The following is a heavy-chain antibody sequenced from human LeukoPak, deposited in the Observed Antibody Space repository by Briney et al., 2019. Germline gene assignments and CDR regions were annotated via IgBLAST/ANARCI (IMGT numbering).Heavy chain of an antibody. CDR1: GFIISTHG. J-gene: IGHJ4*02. D-gene: IGHD3-16*02. CDR3: ARGSAVGGVIVIFDY. V-gene: IGHV3-30*03. CDR2: VSYDGSEK. Sequence: GGSLRLSCAASGFIISTHGMHWVRQAPGKGLEWVAVVSYDGSEKYYADSVKGRFTISRDNSKNTLYLQMNSLRPEDTAVYYCARGSAVGGVIVIFDYWGQGTLVTVSS.